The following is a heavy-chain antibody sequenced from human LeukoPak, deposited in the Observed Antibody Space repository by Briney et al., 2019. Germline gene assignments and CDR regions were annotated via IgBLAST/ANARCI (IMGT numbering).Heavy chain of an antibody. CDR3: ARTSWPHLDY. CDR2: INSAGDST. J-gene: IGHJ4*02. D-gene: IGHD5-12*01. CDR1: GFTFSTYW. Sequence: PGGSLRLSCAASGFTFSTYWMYWVRQAPGKGLVWVSRINSAGDSTSYADSVKGRFTISRDNTKNTLYLQMNSLRAEDTAVYYCARTSWPHLDYWGQGTLVTVSS. V-gene: IGHV3-74*01.